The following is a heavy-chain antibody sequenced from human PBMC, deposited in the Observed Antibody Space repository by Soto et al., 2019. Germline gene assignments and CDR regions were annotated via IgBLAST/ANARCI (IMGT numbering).Heavy chain of an antibody. CDR1: GFTFNSYA. V-gene: IGHV3-23*01. J-gene: IGHJ3*02. CDR2: ISGSGSYT. CDR3: AKVVLVTATLHAFDI. Sequence: EVQLLESGGGLGQPGGSLRLSCAASGFTFNSYAMSWVRQAPGKGLEWVSAISGSGSYTYYADSVKGRFTISRDNSKNTLYLQMNSLRAEDTAVYYCAKVVLVTATLHAFDIWGQGTLVTVSS. D-gene: IGHD2-15*01.